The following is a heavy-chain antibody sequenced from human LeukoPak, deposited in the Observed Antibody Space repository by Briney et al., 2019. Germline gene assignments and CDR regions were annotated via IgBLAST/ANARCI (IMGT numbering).Heavy chain of an antibody. J-gene: IGHJ3*02. CDR3: ARHPGTPYDAFDI. CDR1: GNSFTSYL. CDR2: IYPGDSDT. Sequence: GESLKISCKGSGNSFTSYLIGWVRQMPGKGLEWMGIIYPGDSDTRYSPSFQGQVTISADKSISTAYLQWSSLKASDTAMYYCARHPGTPYDAFDIWGQGTMVTVSS. V-gene: IGHV5-51*01.